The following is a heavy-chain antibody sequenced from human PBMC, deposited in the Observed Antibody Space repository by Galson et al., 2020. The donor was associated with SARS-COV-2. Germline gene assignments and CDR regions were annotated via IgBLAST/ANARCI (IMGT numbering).Heavy chain of an antibody. J-gene: IGHJ6*02. D-gene: IGHD2-8*01. CDR1: GFTFSSYA. CDR3: ARDLLMVNPYYYYYGMDV. Sequence: GESLKISCAASGFTFSSYAMLWVRQAPGKGLEWVAVISYDGSNKYYADSVKGRFTISRDNSKNTLYLQMNSLRAEDTAVYYCARDLLMVNPYYYYYGMDVWGQGTTVTVSS. CDR2: ISYDGSNK. V-gene: IGHV3-30-3*01.